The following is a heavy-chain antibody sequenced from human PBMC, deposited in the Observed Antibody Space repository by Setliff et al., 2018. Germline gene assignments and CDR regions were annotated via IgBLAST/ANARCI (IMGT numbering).Heavy chain of an antibody. V-gene: IGHV4-59*01. CDR2: IYYSGST. J-gene: IGHJ5*02. Sequence: SLTCTVSGDSISSYYWSWIRQPPGKGLEWIGYIYYSGSTNYNPSLKSRVTMSVATFENHFSLKLNSLTAADTAVYYCARVTNWGLDLRFDPWGQGILVTVSS. D-gene: IGHD7-27*01. CDR1: GDSISSYY. CDR3: ARVTNWGLDLRFDP.